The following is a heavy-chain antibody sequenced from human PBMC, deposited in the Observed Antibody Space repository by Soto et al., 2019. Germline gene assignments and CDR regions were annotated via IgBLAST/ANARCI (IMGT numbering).Heavy chain of an antibody. CDR2: IYYSGSS. CDR1: GGSIGNSY. V-gene: IGHV4-59*08. J-gene: IGHJ4*02. Sequence: QVQLQESGPGLVKPSETLSLTCTVSGGSIGNSYWSWIRQSPGKGLEWIGYIYYSGSSNYNPSLKSRVSISVDTSKNQFSLKLSSVTAADTAVYYCARHSSSWPIFDYWGQGTLFIVSS. D-gene: IGHD6-13*01. CDR3: ARHSSSWPIFDY.